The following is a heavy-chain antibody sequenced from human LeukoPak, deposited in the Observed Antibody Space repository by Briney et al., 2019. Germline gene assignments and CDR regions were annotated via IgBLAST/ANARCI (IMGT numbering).Heavy chain of an antibody. D-gene: IGHD6-6*01. V-gene: IGHV4-61*02. CDR1: GGSISSGSYY. CDR2: IYTSGST. CDR3: ATNQYSSSSYDY. Sequence: PSQTLSLTRTVSGGSISSGSYYWSWIRQPAGKGLEWIGRIYTSGSTNYNPSLKSRVTISVDTSKNQFSLKLSSVTAADTAVYYCATNQYSSSSYDYWGQGTLVTVSS. J-gene: IGHJ4*02.